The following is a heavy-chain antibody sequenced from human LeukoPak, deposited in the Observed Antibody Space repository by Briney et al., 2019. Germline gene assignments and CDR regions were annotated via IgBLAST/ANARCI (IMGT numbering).Heavy chain of an antibody. Sequence: GGSLRLSCAASGFTFSSYSMNWVRQAPGKGLEWVAFIRYDSSNKYYADSVKGRFTISRDNSKNTLYLRMNSLRAEDTAVYYCARDAYDFWSGYYMVMGYWGQGTLVTVSS. CDR3: ARDAYDFWSGYYMVMGY. CDR1: GFTFSSYS. V-gene: IGHV3-30*02. D-gene: IGHD3-3*01. J-gene: IGHJ4*02. CDR2: IRYDSSNK.